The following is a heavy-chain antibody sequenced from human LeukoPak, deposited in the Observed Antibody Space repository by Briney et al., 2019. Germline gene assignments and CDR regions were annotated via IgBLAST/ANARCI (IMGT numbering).Heavy chain of an antibody. CDR3: AKHPVGIPASGGYDY. CDR2: ITRSSTTI. D-gene: IGHD6-13*01. CDR1: GFNFSIYS. V-gene: IGHV3-48*01. Sequence: GGSLRLSCAASGFNFSIYSMNWVRQAPGKGLEWVSYITRSSTTIYYADSVKGRFAISRDNSKNTLYLQVNSLRAEDTAVYYCAKHPVGIPASGGYDYWGQGTLVTVSS. J-gene: IGHJ4*02.